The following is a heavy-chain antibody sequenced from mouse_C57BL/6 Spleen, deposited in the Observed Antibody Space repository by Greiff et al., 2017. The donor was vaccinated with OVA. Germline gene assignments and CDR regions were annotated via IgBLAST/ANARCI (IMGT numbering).Heavy chain of an antibody. CDR3: ARRGYGSSYRYFDV. Sequence: QVQLQQPGAELVMPGASVKLSCKASGYTFTSYWMHWVKQRPGQGLEWIGEIDPSDSYTNYNQKFKGKSPLTVDKSSSTAYMQLSSLTSEDSAVYYCARRGYGSSYRYFDVWGTGTTVTVSS. V-gene: IGHV1-69*01. J-gene: IGHJ1*03. CDR2: IDPSDSYT. CDR1: GYTFTSYW. D-gene: IGHD1-1*01.